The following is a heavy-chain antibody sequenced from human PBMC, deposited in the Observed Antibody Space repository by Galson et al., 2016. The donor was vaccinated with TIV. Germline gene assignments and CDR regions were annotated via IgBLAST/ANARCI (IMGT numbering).Heavy chain of an antibody. V-gene: IGHV1-2*06. CDR2: INPNSGAT. CDR3: ARSYYYDSSAYYFDY. J-gene: IGHJ4*02. CDR1: GYMLTAYF. Sequence: SAKVSCKASGYMLTAYFIHWVRQAPGQGLEWMGRINPNSGATDYAQKFQGRVTMTRDTSISTAYMELSRLTYDDTAVYYCARSYYYDSSAYYFDYWGQGTLVTVSS. D-gene: IGHD3-22*01.